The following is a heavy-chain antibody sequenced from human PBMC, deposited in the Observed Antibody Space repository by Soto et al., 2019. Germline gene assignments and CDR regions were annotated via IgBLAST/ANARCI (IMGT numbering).Heavy chain of an antibody. CDR3: ARASGSRAFDN. Sequence: PVGSLRLSCAASGFTVSTNYVSWVRQAPGKGLEWVSVIYSGGNTYYADSVKGRFTISRDSSKNTVDLQMNSLRAEDTAVYFCARASGSRAFDNWGQGTLVTVSS. V-gene: IGHV3-53*01. J-gene: IGHJ4*02. D-gene: IGHD1-26*01. CDR1: GFTVSTNY. CDR2: IYSGGNT.